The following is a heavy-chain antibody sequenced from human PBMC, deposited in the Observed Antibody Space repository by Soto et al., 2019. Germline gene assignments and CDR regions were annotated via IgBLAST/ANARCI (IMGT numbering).Heavy chain of an antibody. CDR1: GGSISSGGYY. CDR2: IYYSGST. J-gene: IGHJ6*02. V-gene: IGHV4-31*03. CDR3: ARATEYYYYGMDV. Sequence: SETLSLTCTVSGGSISSGGYYWSWIRQHPGKGLEWIGYIYYSGSTYYNPSLKSRVTISVDTSKNQFSLKLSSVTAADTAVYYCARATEYYYYGMDVWGQGTTVTVSS.